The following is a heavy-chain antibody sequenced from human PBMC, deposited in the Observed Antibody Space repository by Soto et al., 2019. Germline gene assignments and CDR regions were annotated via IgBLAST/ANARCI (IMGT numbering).Heavy chain of an antibody. CDR3: AFGHYDILTGYYRPGWFDP. V-gene: IGHV1-18*01. CDR2: ISAYNGNT. CDR1: GYTFTSYG. Sequence: GASVKVACKASGYTFTSYGISWVRQAHRQGLEWMGWISAYNGNTNYAQKLQGRVTMTTDTSTSTAYMELRSLRSDDTAVYYCAFGHYDILTGYYRPGWFDPWGQGTLVTVSS. J-gene: IGHJ5*02. D-gene: IGHD3-9*01.